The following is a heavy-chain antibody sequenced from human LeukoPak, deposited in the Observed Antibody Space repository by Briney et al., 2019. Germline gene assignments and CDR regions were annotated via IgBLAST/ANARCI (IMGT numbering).Heavy chain of an antibody. V-gene: IGHV4-59*01. Sequence: SETLSLTCTVSGDSIRGSFWSWIRQPPGKGLEWIGYIYSSGNTNYNPSLKSRVTISVDTSKNQFSLDLSPMTAADTAVYYCARDNPVPVWGQGTLVTVSS. CDR1: GDSIRGSF. CDR2: IYSSGNT. J-gene: IGHJ4*02. CDR3: ARDNPVPV. D-gene: IGHD6-6*01.